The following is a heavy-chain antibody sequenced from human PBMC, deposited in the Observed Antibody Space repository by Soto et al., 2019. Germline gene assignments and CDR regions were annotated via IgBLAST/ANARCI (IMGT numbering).Heavy chain of an antibody. CDR3: ARFDYGDHGTPVCCFDH. D-gene: IGHD4-17*01. V-gene: IGHV3-21*01. J-gene: IGHJ5*02. Sequence: EVQLVESGGGLVKPGGSLRLSCAASGFTFSSYSMNWVRQAPGKGLEWVSSISSSSNYIYYADSVKGRFTISRDNAKNSLYLQMNSLRAEDTAVYYCARFDYGDHGTPVCCFDHWGQGTLVTVSS. CDR1: GFTFSSYS. CDR2: ISSSSNYI.